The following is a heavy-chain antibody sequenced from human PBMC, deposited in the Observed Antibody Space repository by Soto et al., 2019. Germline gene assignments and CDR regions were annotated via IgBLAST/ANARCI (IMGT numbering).Heavy chain of an antibody. CDR2: IYYSGST. CDR1: DGPISSGGYY. J-gene: IGHJ4*02. CDR3: ARSFGLAAAGPFDY. Sequence: PSETLSLTCTVSDGPISSGGYYWSWIRQHPGKGLEWIGYIYYSGSTYYNPSLKSRVTISVDTSKNQFSLKLSSVTAADTAVYYCARSFGLAAAGPFDYWGQGTLVTVSS. V-gene: IGHV4-31*03. D-gene: IGHD6-13*01.